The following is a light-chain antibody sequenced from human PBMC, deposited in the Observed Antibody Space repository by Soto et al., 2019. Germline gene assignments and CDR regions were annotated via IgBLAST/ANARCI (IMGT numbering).Light chain of an antibody. V-gene: IGLV2-14*01. CDR3: SSYTISSTYV. J-gene: IGLJ1*01. Sequence: QSALTQPASVSGSPGQSITISCTGTSSDVGGYNYVSWYQQQPGKAPKLLIYDVSNRHSGVSNRFSGSKSGNTASLSISGLQAEDEADYYCSSYTISSTYVFGTGTKLTVL. CDR2: DVS. CDR1: SSDVGGYNY.